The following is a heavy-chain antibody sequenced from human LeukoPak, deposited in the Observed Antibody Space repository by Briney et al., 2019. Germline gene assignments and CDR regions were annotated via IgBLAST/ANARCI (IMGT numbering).Heavy chain of an antibody. Sequence: PGGSLRLSCAASGFTFDNYAIHWVRQAPGKGLEWVSLISRDGGSTYYADSMKGRFTISRDNSKNSLYLQMNSLRTEDTALYYCARDSQEFFQHWGQGTLVTVSS. CDR1: GFTFDNYA. CDR3: ARDSQEFFQH. CDR2: ISRDGGST. J-gene: IGHJ1*01. V-gene: IGHV3-43*02.